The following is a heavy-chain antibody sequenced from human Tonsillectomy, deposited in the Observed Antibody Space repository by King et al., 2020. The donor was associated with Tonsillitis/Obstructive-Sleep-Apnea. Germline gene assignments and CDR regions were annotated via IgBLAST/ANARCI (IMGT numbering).Heavy chain of an antibody. D-gene: IGHD3-3*01. CDR3: ARGITIFGVVIIGGY. CDR2: INHSGST. CDR1: GGSFSGYY. J-gene: IGHJ4*02. V-gene: IGHV4-34*01. Sequence: VQLQQWGAGLLKPSETLSLTCAVYGGSFSGYYWSWIRQPPGKGLEWIGEINHSGSTNYNPSLKSRVTISVDMSKNQFSLKLSSVTAADTAVYYCARGITIFGVVIIGGYWGQGTLVTVSS.